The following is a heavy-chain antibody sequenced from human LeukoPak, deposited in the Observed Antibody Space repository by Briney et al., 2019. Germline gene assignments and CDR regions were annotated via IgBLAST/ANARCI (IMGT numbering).Heavy chain of an antibody. CDR3: AKDPITFGGVTSIHWFDP. CDR2: ISYDGSNK. J-gene: IGHJ5*02. D-gene: IGHD3-16*01. Sequence: PGGSLRLSCAASGFTFSSYGMHWVRQAPGKGLEWVAVISYDGSNKYYADSVKGRFTISRDNSKNTLYLQMNSLRAEDTAVYYCAKDPITFGGVTSIHWFDPWGQGTLVTVSS. V-gene: IGHV3-30*18. CDR1: GFTFSSYG.